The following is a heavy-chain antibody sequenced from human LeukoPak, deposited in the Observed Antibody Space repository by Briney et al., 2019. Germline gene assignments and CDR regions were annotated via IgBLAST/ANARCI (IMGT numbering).Heavy chain of an antibody. CDR3: ASSGIVVIAATYGSAFDY. J-gene: IGHJ4*02. CDR2: TYYRSKWYN. CDR1: GDSVSSNSAA. Sequence: SQTLSLTCAISGDSVSSNSAAWNWIRQSPSRGLEWLGRTYYRSKWYNDYAVSVKSRITINPDTSKNQFSLQLNSVTPEDTAVYYCASSGIVVIAATYGSAFDYWGQGTLVTVSS. D-gene: IGHD2-15*01. V-gene: IGHV6-1*01.